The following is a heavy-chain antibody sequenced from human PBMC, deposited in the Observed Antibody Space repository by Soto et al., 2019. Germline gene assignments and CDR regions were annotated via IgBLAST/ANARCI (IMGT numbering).Heavy chain of an antibody. Sequence: QVQLLQAGGEVKKPGSSVKVSCKASGGTFSNYALNWVRQAPGQGLEWMGGIIPVFGTPNYAQNFQGRVTITADESTSTTYMELSSLRSEDTAVYYCAGRYYNDGGGDHSMWGQGTLVTVSS. V-gene: IGHV1-69*01. CDR3: AGRYYNDGGGDHSM. J-gene: IGHJ4*02. CDR1: GGTFSNYA. CDR2: IIPVFGTP. D-gene: IGHD3-10*02.